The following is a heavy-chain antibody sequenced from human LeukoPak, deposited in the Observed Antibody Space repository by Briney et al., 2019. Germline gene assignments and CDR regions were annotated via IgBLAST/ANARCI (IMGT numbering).Heavy chain of an antibody. J-gene: IGHJ6*03. CDR1: GYTFTSYG. CDR3: ASQRELRHSYYMAV. Sequence: ASVKVSCKASGYTFTSYGISWVRQAPGQGLEWMGWISAYNGNSNYAQNLQGRVTTTTDTSTSTAYMELRSLRSGDTAVYYCASQRELRHSYYMAVWGKGTTVTVSS. V-gene: IGHV1-18*01. D-gene: IGHD1-7*01. CDR2: ISAYNGNS.